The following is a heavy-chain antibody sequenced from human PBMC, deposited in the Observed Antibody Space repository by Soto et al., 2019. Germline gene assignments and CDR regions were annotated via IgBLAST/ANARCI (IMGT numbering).Heavy chain of an antibody. CDR2: INHSGST. Sequence: SETLSLTCAVCGGAFSGYDWSWVRQAPGKGLEWIGEINHSGSTNYNPSLKSRVTISVDTSKNQFSLKLSSVTAADTAVYYCACRLGGSSLSEAFDSWGQVTLVTV. V-gene: IGHV4-34*01. CDR3: ACRLGGSSLSEAFDS. CDR1: GGAFSGYD. D-gene: IGHD1-26*01. J-gene: IGHJ3*02.